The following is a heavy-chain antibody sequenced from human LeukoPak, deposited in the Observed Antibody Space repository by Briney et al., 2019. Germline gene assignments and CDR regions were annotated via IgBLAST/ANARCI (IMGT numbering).Heavy chain of an antibody. V-gene: IGHV4-31*11. Sequence: TLSLTCAVYGGSFSGYYWSWIRQHPGKGLEWIGYIYYSGSTYYNPSLKSRVTISVDTSKNQFSLKLSSVTAADTAVYYCARGLYREYNWFDPWGQGTLVTVSS. J-gene: IGHJ5*02. D-gene: IGHD1-26*01. CDR2: IYYSGST. CDR3: ARGLYREYNWFDP. CDR1: GGSFSGYY.